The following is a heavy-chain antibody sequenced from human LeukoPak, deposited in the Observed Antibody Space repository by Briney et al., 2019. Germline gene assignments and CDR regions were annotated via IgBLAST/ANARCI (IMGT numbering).Heavy chain of an antibody. D-gene: IGHD3-10*01. V-gene: IGHV3-13*01. CDR1: GFTFSSYD. Sequence: PGGSLRLSCAASGFTFSSYDMHWVRQATGKGLEWVSAIGTAGDTYYPGSVKGRFTISRENAKNSLYLQMNSLRAGDTAVYYCARDGDRVRGVNGMDVWGQGTTVTVSS. CDR2: IGTAGDT. J-gene: IGHJ6*02. CDR3: ARDGDRVRGVNGMDV.